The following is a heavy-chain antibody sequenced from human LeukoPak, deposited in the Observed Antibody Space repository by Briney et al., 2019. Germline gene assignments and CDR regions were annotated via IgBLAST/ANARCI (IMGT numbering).Heavy chain of an antibody. J-gene: IGHJ4*02. D-gene: IGHD3-10*01. CDR1: GFTFSNAW. CDR2: IKSKTDGGTT. V-gene: IGHV3-15*01. CDR3: TTVAMVRGRRSTAVVSDY. Sequence: GGSLRLSRAASGFTFSNAWMSWVRQAPGKGLEWVGRIKSKTDGGTTDYAAPVKGRFTISRDDSKNTLYLQMNSLKTEDTAVYYCTTVAMVRGRRSTAVVSDYWGQGTLVTVSS.